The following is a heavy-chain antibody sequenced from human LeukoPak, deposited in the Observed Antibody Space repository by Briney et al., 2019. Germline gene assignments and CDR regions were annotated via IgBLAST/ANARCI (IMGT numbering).Heavy chain of an antibody. J-gene: IGHJ4*02. Sequence: GGSLRLSCAASGFTFSSYAMHWVRQAPGKGLEWVAVISYDGSNKYYADSVKGRFTISRDRSKNTLYLQMNSLRAEDTAVYYCAREGYYYDSSGYYPFDYWGQGTLVTVSS. CDR2: ISYDGSNK. CDR3: AREGYYYDSSGYYPFDY. V-gene: IGHV3-30-3*01. D-gene: IGHD3-22*01. CDR1: GFTFSSYA.